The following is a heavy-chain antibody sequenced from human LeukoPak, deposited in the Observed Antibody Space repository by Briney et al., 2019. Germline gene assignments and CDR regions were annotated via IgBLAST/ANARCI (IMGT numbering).Heavy chain of an antibody. V-gene: IGHV1-69*13. CDR3: ARDSSGTSDSSGYYPNYFDY. CDR1: GGTFSSYA. Sequence: SVTVSCKASGGTFSSYAISWVRQAPGQGLEWMGGIIPIFGTANYAQKFQGRVTITADESTSTAYMELSSLRSEDTAVYYCARDSSGTSDSSGYYPNYFDYWGQGTLVTVSS. D-gene: IGHD3-22*01. CDR2: IIPIFGTA. J-gene: IGHJ4*02.